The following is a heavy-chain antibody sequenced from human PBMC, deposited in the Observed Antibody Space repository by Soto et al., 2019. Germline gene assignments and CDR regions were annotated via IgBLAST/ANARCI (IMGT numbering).Heavy chain of an antibody. V-gene: IGHV1-3*05. Sequence: QVQLVQSGAEEKKPGASVKVSCKASGYTFTGYDMHWVRQAPGQRLEWMGWINAGNGNTKYSQKFQGRVTITRDTSASTAYMELSSLRSEDTAVYYCARAVAVAADFDYWGQGTLVTVS. CDR1: GYTFTGYD. CDR2: INAGNGNT. J-gene: IGHJ4*02. D-gene: IGHD6-19*01. CDR3: ARAVAVAADFDY.